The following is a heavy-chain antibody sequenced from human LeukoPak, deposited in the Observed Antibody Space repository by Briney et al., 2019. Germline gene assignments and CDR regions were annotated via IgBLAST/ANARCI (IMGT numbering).Heavy chain of an antibody. CDR3: AKDLGANSFYLDF. Sequence: GGSLRLSCAASGFSFVNYGMNWVRQAPGKGLEWVSGISRSGDSTYYADSVKGRFTISRDNSVNTLFLQMHSLRAEDTALYYCAKDLGANSFYLDFWGQGDLVAVSS. CDR1: GFSFVNYG. V-gene: IGHV3-23*01. CDR2: ISRSGDST. D-gene: IGHD4/OR15-4a*01. J-gene: IGHJ4*02.